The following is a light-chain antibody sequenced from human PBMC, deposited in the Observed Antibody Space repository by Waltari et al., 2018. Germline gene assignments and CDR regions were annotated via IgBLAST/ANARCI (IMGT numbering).Light chain of an antibody. Sequence: DIQMTQSPSTLAASVGDRVTITCRASQTIGGCLAWYQQKPGKAPKLLIYKASILESGVPSRFTGSASGTEFTLTISSLQTDDFATYYCQQYHRYSAFGQGTKVEIK. CDR1: QTIGGC. CDR2: KAS. CDR3: QQYHRYSA. V-gene: IGKV1-5*03. J-gene: IGKJ1*01.